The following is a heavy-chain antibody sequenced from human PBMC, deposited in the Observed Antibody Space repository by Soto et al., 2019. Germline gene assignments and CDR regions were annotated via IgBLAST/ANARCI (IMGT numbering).Heavy chain of an antibody. V-gene: IGHV3-33*01. CDR3: ARGRQRWPQGYLDY. CDR1: GFILSNYG. D-gene: IGHD6-19*01. Sequence: QVQLVESGGGVVQPGRSLRLSCAASGFILSNYGMHWVRQAPGKGLEWVAVIWSDGINKYYIESVKGRFTISRDGSKNTLDLQMNTLRAEDTDVYYCARGRQRWPQGYLDYWGQGTLVTVSS. J-gene: IGHJ4*02. CDR2: IWSDGINK.